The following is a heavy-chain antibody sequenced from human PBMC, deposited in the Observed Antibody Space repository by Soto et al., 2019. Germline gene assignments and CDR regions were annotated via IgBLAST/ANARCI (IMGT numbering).Heavy chain of an antibody. Sequence: ASVKVSCNVSGYPLTELSMHWVLQSPGKGLEWMGGFDPEDGETIYAQKFQGRVTMTEDTSTDNAYMELSSLRSEDTAVYYCATFPSGIAAAEFDYWGQGTLVTVSS. CDR3: ATFPSGIAAAEFDY. CDR1: GYPLTELS. J-gene: IGHJ4*02. D-gene: IGHD6-13*01. CDR2: FDPEDGET. V-gene: IGHV1-24*01.